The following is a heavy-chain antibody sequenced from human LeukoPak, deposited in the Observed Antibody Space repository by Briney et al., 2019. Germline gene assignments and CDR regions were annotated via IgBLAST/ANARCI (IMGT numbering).Heavy chain of an antibody. V-gene: IGHV1-2*02. CDR1: GYTFTDHY. CDR3: ARDIGSAYRNGLYYCFGMDV. CDR2: INPNNGGT. D-gene: IGHD5-18*01. J-gene: IGHJ6*02. Sequence: GASVKVSCKASGYTFTDHYMHWVRQAPGQGLEWMGWINPNNGGTTYTQNFQGRVTMTRDTSISTAYVELSRLRSGDTAVYYCARDIGSAYRNGLYYCFGMDVWGQGTTVTVSS.